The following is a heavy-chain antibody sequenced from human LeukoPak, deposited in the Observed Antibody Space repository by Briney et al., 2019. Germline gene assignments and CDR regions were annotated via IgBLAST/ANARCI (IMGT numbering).Heavy chain of an antibody. D-gene: IGHD2-2*01. CDR1: GFTFSSYA. CDR2: ISGSGGST. J-gene: IGHJ4*02. V-gene: IGHV3-23*01. CDR3: AKDVSRSTSCYNY. Sequence: PGGSLRLSCAASGFTFSSYATSWVRQAPGKGLEWVSAISGSGGSTYYADSVKGRFTISRDNSKNTLYLQMNSLRAEDTAVYYCAKDVSRSTSCYNYWGQGTLVTVSS.